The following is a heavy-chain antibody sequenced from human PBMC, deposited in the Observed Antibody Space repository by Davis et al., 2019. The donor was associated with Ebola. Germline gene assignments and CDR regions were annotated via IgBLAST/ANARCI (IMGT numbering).Heavy chain of an antibody. J-gene: IGHJ6*02. D-gene: IGHD1-7*01. V-gene: IGHV5-51*01. Sequence: GESLKISCKGSGYSFTSYWIGWVRQMPGKGLEWMGIIYPGDSDTRYSPSFQGQVTISADKSISTAYLQWSSLKASDTAMYYCARHVLELSKQRDHYYYYGMDVWGQGTTVTVSS. CDR1: GYSFTSYW. CDR3: ARHVLELSKQRDHYYYYGMDV. CDR2: IYPGDSDT.